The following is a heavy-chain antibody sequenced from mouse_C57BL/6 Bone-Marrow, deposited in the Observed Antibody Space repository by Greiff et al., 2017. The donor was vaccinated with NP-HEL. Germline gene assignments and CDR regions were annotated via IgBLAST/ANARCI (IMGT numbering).Heavy chain of an antibody. Sequence: DVKLVESGGGLVKPGGSLKLSCAASGFTFSDYGMHWVRQAPEKGLEWVAYISSGSSTIYYADTVKGRFTISRDNAKNTLFLQMTSLRSEDTAMYYCARASSLAYWGQGTLVTVSA. CDR2: ISSGSSTI. CDR1: GFTFSDYG. CDR3: ARASSLAY. V-gene: IGHV5-17*01. D-gene: IGHD1-1*01. J-gene: IGHJ3*01.